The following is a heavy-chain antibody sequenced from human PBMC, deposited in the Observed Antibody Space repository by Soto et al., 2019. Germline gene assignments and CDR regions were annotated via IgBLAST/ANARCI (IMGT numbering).Heavy chain of an antibody. CDR2: ISGSSSTM. Sequence: GGSLRLSCAASGFTFSSYAMSWVRQAPGKGLEWVSYISGSSSTMYYADSVKGRFTISRDNAKNSLYLQMNSLRAEDTAVYYCARASSPGLVDHWGQGTLVTVSS. CDR1: GFTFSSYA. J-gene: IGHJ4*02. V-gene: IGHV3-48*01. D-gene: IGHD6-6*01. CDR3: ARASSPGLVDH.